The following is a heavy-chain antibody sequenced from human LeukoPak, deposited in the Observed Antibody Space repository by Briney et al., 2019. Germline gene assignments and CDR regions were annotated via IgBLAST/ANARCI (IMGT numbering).Heavy chain of an antibody. Sequence: ASVKVSCKASGGTFSSYAISWVRQAPGQGLEWMGGIIPIFGTANYAQKFQGRVTITADESTSTAYMELSSLRSEDTAMYYCARDGGRQYYFDYWGQGTLVTVSS. CDR3: ARDGGRQYYFDY. D-gene: IGHD3-3*01. J-gene: IGHJ4*02. CDR1: GGTFSSYA. V-gene: IGHV1-69*01. CDR2: IIPIFGTA.